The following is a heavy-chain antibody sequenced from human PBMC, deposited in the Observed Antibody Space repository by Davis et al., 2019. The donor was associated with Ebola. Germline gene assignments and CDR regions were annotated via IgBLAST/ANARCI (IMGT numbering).Heavy chain of an antibody. CDR1: GFTFSNYA. Sequence: GESLKISCAASGFTFSNYAMSWVRQAPGGGLEWVAGISVTGADIKYADSVRGRFSISRDDSKNTLYLQMDSLRVEDTAVYYCAKIPHYDVWRNYYGMDVWGQGTTVTVAS. D-gene: IGHD3-3*01. V-gene: IGHV3-23*01. J-gene: IGHJ6*02. CDR2: ISVTGADI. CDR3: AKIPHYDVWRNYYGMDV.